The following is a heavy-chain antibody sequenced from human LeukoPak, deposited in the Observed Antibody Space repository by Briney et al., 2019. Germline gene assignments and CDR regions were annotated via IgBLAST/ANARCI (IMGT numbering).Heavy chain of an antibody. CDR3: AKDPGPGIAAAGGRNWYFDL. J-gene: IGHJ2*01. CDR2: IRNSGGTI. Sequence: GGSLRLSCAASGFIISSYSMNWVRQAPGKGLEWVSYIRNSGGTIYYADSVKGRFTISRDNAKNTLYLQMNSLRAEDTAVYYCAKDPGPGIAAAGGRNWYFDLWGRGTLVTVSS. D-gene: IGHD6-13*01. V-gene: IGHV3-48*04. CDR1: GFIISSYS.